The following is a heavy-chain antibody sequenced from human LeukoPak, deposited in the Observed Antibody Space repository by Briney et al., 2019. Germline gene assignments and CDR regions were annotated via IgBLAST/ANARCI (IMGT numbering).Heavy chain of an antibody. Sequence: GGSLRLSCAASGFSVSTDHMSWVRQAPGKGLEWVSVIYNDGSTYYADTVKGRITISRYNSKNTVDLLVNILRAEDTAVYYCARVWELSYDYWGQGTLVTVSS. D-gene: IGHD3-16*02. CDR3: ARVWELSYDY. J-gene: IGHJ4*02. V-gene: IGHV3-53*01. CDR1: GFSVSTDH. CDR2: IYNDGST.